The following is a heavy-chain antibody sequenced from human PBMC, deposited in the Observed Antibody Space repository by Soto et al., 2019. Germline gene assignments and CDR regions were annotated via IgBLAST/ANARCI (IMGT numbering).Heavy chain of an antibody. V-gene: IGHV3-48*02. CDR1: GFTFSSYS. CDR2: ISSGSVSI. D-gene: IGHD6-19*01. J-gene: IGHJ4*02. CDR3: ARESESSGWYSFDY. Sequence: PGGSLRLSCAASGFTFSSYSMNWVRQAPGKGLEWISYISSGSVSIHYADSVKGRLTISRDNAKNSLFLQMKGLRDEDTAVYYCARESESSGWYSFDYWGQGTLVTVSS.